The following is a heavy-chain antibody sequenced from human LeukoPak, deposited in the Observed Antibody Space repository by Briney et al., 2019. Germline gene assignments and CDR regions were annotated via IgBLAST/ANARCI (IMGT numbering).Heavy chain of an antibody. Sequence: PGGSLRLSCAASGFIFSTYGMHWVRQAPGKGLEWVAFIRYDGINKHYADSLKGRFTISRDNSKNTLYLQMNSLRAEDTAVYYCAKDRTGDYDTSGYYFDYWGQGTLVTVSS. CDR3: AKDRTGDYDTSGYYFDY. CDR2: IRYDGINK. D-gene: IGHD3-22*01. V-gene: IGHV3-30*02. CDR1: GFIFSTYG. J-gene: IGHJ4*02.